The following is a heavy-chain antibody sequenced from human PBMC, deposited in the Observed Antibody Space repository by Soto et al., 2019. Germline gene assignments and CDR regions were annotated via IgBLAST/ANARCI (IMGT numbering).Heavy chain of an antibody. D-gene: IGHD3-10*01. J-gene: IGHJ6*02. V-gene: IGHV4-34*01. CDR1: GGSFSGYY. Sequence: SETLSLTCAVYGGSFSGYYWSWIRQPPGKGLEWIGEINHSGSTNYNPSLKSRVTISVDTSKNQFSLKLSSVTAADTAVYYCARGSRGGYYYYGMDVWGQGTTVS. CDR2: INHSGST. CDR3: ARGSRGGYYYYGMDV.